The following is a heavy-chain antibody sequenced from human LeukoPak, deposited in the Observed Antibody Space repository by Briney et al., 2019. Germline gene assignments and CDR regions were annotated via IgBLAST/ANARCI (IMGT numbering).Heavy chain of an antibody. CDR3: ARSTPRDAFDI. V-gene: IGHV4-30-2*01. J-gene: IGHJ3*02. CDR2: IYHSGST. Sequence: PSETLSLTCAVSGGSISSGGYSWSWIRQPPGKGLEWIGYIYHSGSTYYNPSLKSRVTISVDRPKNQFSLRLSSVTAADTAVYYCARSTPRDAFDIWGQGTMVTVSS. D-gene: IGHD2-15*01. CDR1: GGSISSGGYS.